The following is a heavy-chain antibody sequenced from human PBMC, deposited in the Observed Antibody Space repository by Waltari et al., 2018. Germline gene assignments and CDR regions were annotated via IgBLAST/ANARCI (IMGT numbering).Heavy chain of an antibody. V-gene: IGHV4-59*11. CDR2: IYYSGST. CDR1: GGSISSHY. CDR3: ARVENYYYDSSGYYFDY. J-gene: IGHJ4*02. Sequence: QVQLQESGPGLVKPSETLSLTCTVSGGSISSHYWSWIRQTPGKGLEWIGYIYYSGSTNYNPSLKSRVTISVDTSKNQFSLKLSSVTAADTAVYYCARVENYYYDSSGYYFDYWGQGTLVTVSS. D-gene: IGHD3-22*01.